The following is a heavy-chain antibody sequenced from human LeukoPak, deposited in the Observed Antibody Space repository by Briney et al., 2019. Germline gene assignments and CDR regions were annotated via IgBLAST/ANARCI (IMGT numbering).Heavy chain of an antibody. J-gene: IGHJ4*02. CDR2: IYPGDSDT. CDR3: ARHRDLLRGIVRGSELDY. CDR1: GYSFTSYW. D-gene: IGHD3-10*01. Sequence: PGESLKISCKGSGYSFTSYWIGWVRQMPGKGLEWMGIIYPGDSDTRYSPSFQGQVTISADKSISTAYLQWSSLKASDTAMYYCARHRDLLRGIVRGSELDYWGQGTLVTVSS. V-gene: IGHV5-51*01.